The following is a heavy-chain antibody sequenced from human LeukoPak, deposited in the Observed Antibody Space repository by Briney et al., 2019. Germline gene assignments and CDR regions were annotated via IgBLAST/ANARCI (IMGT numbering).Heavy chain of an antibody. Sequence: SQTLSLTCTVSGGSISSGDYYWSWIRQPPGKGLEWIGYIYYSGSTYYNPSLKSRVTISVDTSKNQFSLKLSSVTAADTAVYYCASKQKGYCTNGVCSDYYYGMDVWGQGTTVTVS. D-gene: IGHD2-8*01. V-gene: IGHV4-30-4*01. J-gene: IGHJ6*02. CDR3: ASKQKGYCTNGVCSDYYYGMDV. CDR1: GGSISSGDYY. CDR2: IYYSGST.